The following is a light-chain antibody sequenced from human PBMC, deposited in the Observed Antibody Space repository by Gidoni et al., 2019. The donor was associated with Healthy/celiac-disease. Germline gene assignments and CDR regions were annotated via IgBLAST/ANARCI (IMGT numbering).Light chain of an antibody. V-gene: IGLV2-11*01. Sequence: QSALTQPRSVSGSPGQSVTISCTGTNSDVGGYNYVSWYQQHPGKAPKLMIYDVSKRPSGVPDRFSGSKSGNTASLIISGLQAEDEADYCCCSYAGSYTWVFGGGTKLTVL. CDR2: DVS. CDR1: NSDVGGYNY. J-gene: IGLJ3*02. CDR3: CSYAGSYTWV.